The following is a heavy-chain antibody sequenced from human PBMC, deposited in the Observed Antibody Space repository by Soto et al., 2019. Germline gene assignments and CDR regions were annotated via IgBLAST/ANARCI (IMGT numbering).Heavy chain of an antibody. CDR2: ISGSGGST. CDR3: ASPGYYDFWSGPSSDGMDV. CDR1: GFTFSSYA. V-gene: IGHV3-23*01. J-gene: IGHJ6*02. Sequence: GGSLRLSCAASGFTFSSYAMSWVRQAPGKGLEWVSAISGSGGSTYYADSVKGRFTISRDNSKNTLYLQMNSLRAEDTAVYYCASPGYYDFWSGPSSDGMDVWGQGTTVTVSS. D-gene: IGHD3-3*01.